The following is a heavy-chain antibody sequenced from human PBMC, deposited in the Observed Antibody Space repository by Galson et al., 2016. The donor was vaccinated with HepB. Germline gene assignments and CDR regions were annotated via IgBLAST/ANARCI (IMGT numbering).Heavy chain of an antibody. CDR3: AKVDDWTSTLDAFDI. J-gene: IGHJ3*02. CDR2: ISGSGVYT. V-gene: IGHV3-23*01. D-gene: IGHD3-9*01. CDR1: GFTFSSYA. Sequence: SLRLSCAASGFTFSSYAMSWVRQAPGKGLEWVSTISGSGVYTYYADSVKGRFTISRDSSRNTLYLQMNSLRADDTAVYYCAKVDDWTSTLDAFDIWGQGTMVTVSS.